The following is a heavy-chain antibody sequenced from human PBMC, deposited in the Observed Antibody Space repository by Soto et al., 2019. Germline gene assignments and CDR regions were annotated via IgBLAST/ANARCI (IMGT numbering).Heavy chain of an antibody. CDR3: ARVPRYGSGSDNWFDP. J-gene: IGHJ5*02. V-gene: IGHV3-48*02. CDR2: ISSSSSTI. Sequence: EVQLVESGGGLVQPGGSLRLSCAASGFTFSSYSMNWVRQAPGKGLEWVSYISSSSSTIYYADSVKGRFTISRDNAKNSLYLQMNSLRDEDTAVYYCARVPRYGSGSDNWFDPWGQGTLVTVSS. D-gene: IGHD3-10*01. CDR1: GFTFSSYS.